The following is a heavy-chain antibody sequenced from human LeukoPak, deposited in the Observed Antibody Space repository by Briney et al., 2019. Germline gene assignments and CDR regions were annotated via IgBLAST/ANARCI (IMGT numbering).Heavy chain of an antibody. Sequence: SETLSLTCTVSGGSISSYYWSWIRQPPGKGLEWIGYIYYSGSTNYNPLLKSRVTISVDTSKNQFSLKLSSVTAADTAVYYCARGYGSGSYNWFDPWGQGTLVTVSS. V-gene: IGHV4-59*01. D-gene: IGHD3-10*01. J-gene: IGHJ5*02. CDR2: IYYSGST. CDR1: GGSISSYY. CDR3: ARGYGSGSYNWFDP.